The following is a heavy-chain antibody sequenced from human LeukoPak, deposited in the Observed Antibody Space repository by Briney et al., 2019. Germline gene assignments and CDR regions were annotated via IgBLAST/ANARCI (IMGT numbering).Heavy chain of an antibody. CDR1: GGSISSGGYY. CDR2: IYYSGST. Sequence: SETLSLTCTVSGGSISSGGYYWSCIRQHPGKGLEWIGYIYYSGSTYYNPSLKSRVTISVDTSKNQFSLKLSSVTAADTAVYYCARDFRVPRSSTSNRGGKFDYWGQGTLVTVSS. D-gene: IGHD2-2*01. V-gene: IGHV4-31*03. J-gene: IGHJ4*02. CDR3: ARDFRVPRSSTSNRGGKFDY.